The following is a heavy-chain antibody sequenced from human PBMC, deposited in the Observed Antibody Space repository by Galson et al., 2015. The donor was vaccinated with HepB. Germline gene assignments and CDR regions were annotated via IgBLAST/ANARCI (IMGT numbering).Heavy chain of an antibody. CDR3: ARSYGSGSYYPYYFDY. V-gene: IGHV3-21*01. J-gene: IGHJ4*02. D-gene: IGHD3-10*01. CDR2: ISSSSSYT. CDR1: GFTFSSYS. Sequence: SLRLSCAASGFTFSSYSMNWVRQAPGKGLEWVSSISSSSSYTYYADSVKGRFTISRDNAKNSLYLQMNSLRAEDTAVYYCARSYGSGSYYPYYFDYWGQGTLVTVSS.